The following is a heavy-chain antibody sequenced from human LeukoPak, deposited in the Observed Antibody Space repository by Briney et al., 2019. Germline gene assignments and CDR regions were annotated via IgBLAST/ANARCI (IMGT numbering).Heavy chain of an antibody. J-gene: IGHJ4*02. V-gene: IGHV3-74*01. CDR1: GFTFSSYW. D-gene: IGHD3-3*01. Sequence: GGSLRLSCGASGFTFSSYWMHWVRQAPGKGLVWVSHINTDGWTTSYADSVKGRFTISRDNAKNTVYLQMNSLRPEDTAVYYCARDVLRRGQGILVTVSS. CDR2: INTDGWTT. CDR3: ARDVLR.